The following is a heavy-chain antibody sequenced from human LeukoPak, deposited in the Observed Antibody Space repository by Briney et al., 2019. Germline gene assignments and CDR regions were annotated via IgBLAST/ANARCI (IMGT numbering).Heavy chain of an antibody. D-gene: IGHD3-10*01. CDR3: ARLRLITMVRGSWFDP. J-gene: IGHJ5*02. CDR1: GYTFTGYY. V-gene: IGHV1-2*02. Sequence: ASVKVSCKASGYTFTGYYMHWVRQAPGQGLEWMGWINPNSGGTNYAQKFQGRVAMTRDTSISTAYMELSRLRSDDTAVCYCARLRLITMVRGSWFDPWGQGTLVTVSS. CDR2: INPNSGGT.